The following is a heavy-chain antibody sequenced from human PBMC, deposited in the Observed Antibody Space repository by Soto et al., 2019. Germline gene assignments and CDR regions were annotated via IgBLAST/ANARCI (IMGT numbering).Heavy chain of an antibody. D-gene: IGHD1-26*01. CDR2: IIPIFGTA. V-gene: IGHV1-69*13. Sequence: SVKVCCKASGGTFSSYAISWVRQAPGRGLEWMGGIIPIFGTANYAQKFQGRVTITADESTSTAYMELSSLRSEDTAVYYCARVLLTGYSGSYSAFDIWGQGTMVTVSS. CDR3: ARVLLTGYSGSYSAFDI. J-gene: IGHJ3*02. CDR1: GGTFSSYA.